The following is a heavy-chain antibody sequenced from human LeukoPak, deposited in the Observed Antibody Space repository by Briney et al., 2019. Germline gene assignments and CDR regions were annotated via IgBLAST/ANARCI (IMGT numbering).Heavy chain of an antibody. D-gene: IGHD1-26*01. CDR1: GGSISSYY. CDR3: AREVGHYYGMDV. Sequence: KPSETLSLTCTVSGGSISSYYWSWIRQPPGKGLEWIGYIYYSGSTNYNPSLKSRVTISVDTSKNQFSLKLSSVAAADTAVYYCAREVGHYYGMDVWGQGTTVTVSS. CDR2: IYYSGST. V-gene: IGHV4-59*01. J-gene: IGHJ6*02.